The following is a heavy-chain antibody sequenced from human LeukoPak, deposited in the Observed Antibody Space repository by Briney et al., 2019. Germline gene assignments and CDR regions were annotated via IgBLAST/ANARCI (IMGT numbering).Heavy chain of an antibody. J-gene: IGHJ4*02. V-gene: IGHV3-21*01. Sequence: GGSLRLSCAASGFTFSSYSMNWARQAPGKGLEWVSSISSSSSYIYYADSVKGRFTISRDIAKNSLYLQMNSLRAEDTAVYYCARGPPIVVVVAAHDYWGQGTLVTVSS. D-gene: IGHD2-15*01. CDR1: GFTFSSYS. CDR3: ARGPPIVVVVAAHDY. CDR2: ISSSSSYI.